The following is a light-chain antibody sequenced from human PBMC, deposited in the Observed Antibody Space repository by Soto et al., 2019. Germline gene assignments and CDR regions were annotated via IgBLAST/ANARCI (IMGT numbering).Light chain of an antibody. CDR2: KAS. CDR1: QSISSW. J-gene: IGKJ1*01. V-gene: IGKV1-5*03. Sequence: DIQMTQSPSTLSASVGDRVTITCRASQSISSWLAWYQQKPGKAPKLLIYKASSLESGVPSRFSGSGSGTEFTLTICSLLRDDFAAYYCQQYNSYSWTFGQGTKVEVK. CDR3: QQYNSYSWT.